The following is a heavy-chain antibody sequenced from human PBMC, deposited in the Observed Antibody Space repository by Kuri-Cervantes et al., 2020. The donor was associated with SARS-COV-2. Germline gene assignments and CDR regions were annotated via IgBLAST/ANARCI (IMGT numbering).Heavy chain of an antibody. CDR3: ARASGSSLHYGMDV. CDR2: IIPIFGTA. D-gene: IGHD1-26*01. CDR1: GYTLTELS. Sequence: SVKVSCKVSGYTLTELSMHWVRQAPGQGLEWMGGIIPIFGTANYAQKFQGRVTITADESTSTAYMELSSLRSEDTAVYYCARASGSSLHYGMDVWGQGTTVTVSS. J-gene: IGHJ6*02. V-gene: IGHV1-69*13.